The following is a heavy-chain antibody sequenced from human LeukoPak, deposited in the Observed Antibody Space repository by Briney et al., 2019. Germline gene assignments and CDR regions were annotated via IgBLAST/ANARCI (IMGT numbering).Heavy chain of an antibody. J-gene: IGHJ5*02. CDR3: ARDIVVVPAANNWFDP. D-gene: IGHD2-2*01. Sequence: SVKVSCKASGGTFSSYAISWVRQAPGQGLEWMGGIIPIFGTANYAQKFQGRVTITADESTSTAYTELCSLRSEDTAVYYCARDIVVVPAANNWFDPWGQGTLVTVSS. CDR2: IIPIFGTA. CDR1: GGTFSSYA. V-gene: IGHV1-69*13.